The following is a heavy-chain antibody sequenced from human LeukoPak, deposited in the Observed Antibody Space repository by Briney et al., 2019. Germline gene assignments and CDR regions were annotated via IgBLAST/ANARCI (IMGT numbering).Heavy chain of an antibody. CDR2: IYTSGST. CDR3: ARPRLGATPFDAFDI. D-gene: IGHD1-26*01. V-gene: IGHV4-61*02. J-gene: IGHJ3*02. CDR1: GNSMSSGDNY. Sequence: SETLSLTCTVSGNSMSSGDNYWSWIRQPAGKGLEWIGRIYTSGSTNYNPSLKSRVTISVDTSKNQFSLKLSSVTAADTAVYYCARPRLGATPFDAFDIWGQGTMVTVSS.